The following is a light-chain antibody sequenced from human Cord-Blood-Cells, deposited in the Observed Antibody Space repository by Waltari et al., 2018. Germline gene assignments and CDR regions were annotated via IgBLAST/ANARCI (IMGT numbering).Light chain of an antibody. CDR3: AAWDDSLSGYV. Sequence: QSVLTQPPSASGTPGQRVTISCSGSSSNIGGNYVYWYQQLPGTAPKLLIYRNNPRPSGVPDRFSGSKSGTSASLAISGLRSEDEADYYCAAWDDSLSGYVFGTGTKVTVL. J-gene: IGLJ1*01. CDR2: RNN. CDR1: SSNIGGNY. V-gene: IGLV1-47*01.